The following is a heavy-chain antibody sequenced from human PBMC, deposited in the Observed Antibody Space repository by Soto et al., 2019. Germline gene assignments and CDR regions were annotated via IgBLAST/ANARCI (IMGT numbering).Heavy chain of an antibody. CDR1: GFTFSSYS. CDR2: ISSSSSTI. Sequence: GGSLRLSCAASGFTFSSYSMNWVRQAPGKGLEWVSYISSSSSTIYYADSVKGRFTISRDNAKNSLYLQMNSLRDEDTAVYYCALLRYIVVVPAANPTDYYGMDVWGQGTTVTVSS. J-gene: IGHJ6*02. D-gene: IGHD2-2*01. V-gene: IGHV3-48*02. CDR3: ALLRYIVVVPAANPTDYYGMDV.